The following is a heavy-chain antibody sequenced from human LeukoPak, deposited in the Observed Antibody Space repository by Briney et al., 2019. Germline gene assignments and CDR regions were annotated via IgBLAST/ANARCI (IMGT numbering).Heavy chain of an antibody. CDR3: TREVAVAFDS. V-gene: IGHV3-21*01. D-gene: IGHD6-19*01. Sequence: TGGSLRLSCAASGFTLSSYSMNCVRQAPGKGLEWVSSISSTSSYIYYADSVKGRFTISRDNAKNSLYLQMNSLRAEDTAVYYCTREVAVAFDSWGQGTLVTVSS. CDR2: ISSTSSYI. CDR1: GFTLSSYS. J-gene: IGHJ4*02.